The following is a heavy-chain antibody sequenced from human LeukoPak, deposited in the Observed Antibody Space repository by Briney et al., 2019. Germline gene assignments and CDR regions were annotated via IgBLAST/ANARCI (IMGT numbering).Heavy chain of an antibody. D-gene: IGHD6-19*01. Sequence: KPSETLSLPCTVSGYSISSGYYWGWIRQPPGKGLEWIGSIYHSGSTYYNPSLKSRVTISVDTSKNQFSLKPSSVTAADTAVYYCARASGYSSGWYFDYWGQGTLVTVSS. CDR1: GYSISSGYY. CDR3: ARASGYSSGWYFDY. CDR2: IYHSGST. V-gene: IGHV4-38-2*02. J-gene: IGHJ4*02.